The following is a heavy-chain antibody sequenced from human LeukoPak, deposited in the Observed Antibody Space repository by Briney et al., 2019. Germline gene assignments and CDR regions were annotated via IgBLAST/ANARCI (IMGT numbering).Heavy chain of an antibody. CDR3: ARYCSGGSCHLHGYYYYGMDV. CDR2: ISAYNGNT. CDR1: GYTFTSYG. V-gene: IGHV1-18*01. Sequence: ASVKVSCKASGYTFTSYGISWVRQAPGQGLEWMGWISAYNGNTNYAQKLQGRVTMTTDTSTSTAYMELRSLRSDDTAVYYCARYCSGGSCHLHGYYYYGMDVWGQGTTVTVSS. D-gene: IGHD2-15*01. J-gene: IGHJ6*02.